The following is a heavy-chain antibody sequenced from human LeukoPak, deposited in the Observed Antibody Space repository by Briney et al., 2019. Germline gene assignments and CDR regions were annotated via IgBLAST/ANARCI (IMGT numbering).Heavy chain of an antibody. Sequence: GGSLRLSCAASGFTFSSYEMNWVRQAPGKGLEWVSYISSSGSTIYYADSVKGRFTISRDNAKNSLYLQMNSLRAEDTAVYYFARGSPVLRYFDWLLSNSFDYWGQGTLVTVSS. D-gene: IGHD3-9*01. J-gene: IGHJ4*02. V-gene: IGHV3-48*03. CDR1: GFTFSSYE. CDR3: ARGSPVLRYFDWLLSNSFDY. CDR2: ISSSGSTI.